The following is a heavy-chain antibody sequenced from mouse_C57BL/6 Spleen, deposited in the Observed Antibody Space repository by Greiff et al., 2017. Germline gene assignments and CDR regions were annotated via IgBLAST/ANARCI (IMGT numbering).Heavy chain of an antibody. D-gene: IGHD5-1-1*01. J-gene: IGHJ4*01. Sequence: EVQLQESGGGLVKPGGSLKLSCAASGFTFSSYAMSWVRQTPEKRLEWVATISDGGSYTYYPDNVKGRFTISRDNAKNNLYLQMSHLKSEDTAMYYCARASRGYRYAMDYWGQGTSVTVSS. V-gene: IGHV5-4*01. CDR3: ARASRGYRYAMDY. CDR1: GFTFSSYA. CDR2: ISDGGSYT.